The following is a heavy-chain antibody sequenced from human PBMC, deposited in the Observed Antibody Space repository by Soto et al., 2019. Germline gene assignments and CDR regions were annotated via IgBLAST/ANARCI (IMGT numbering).Heavy chain of an antibody. V-gene: IGHV5-51*01. J-gene: IGHJ4*02. CDR1: GYTFSNFW. Sequence: GESVKISCQSSGYTFSNFWIGWVRQLPGKGLEWMGIIYPGDHETRYSPSFHGKVTISADRSINTAYLQWNSLEASDTAFYFCARSPRSSPYFDYWGQGALVTVSS. CDR3: ARSPRSSPYFDY. D-gene: IGHD6-13*01. CDR2: IYPGDHET.